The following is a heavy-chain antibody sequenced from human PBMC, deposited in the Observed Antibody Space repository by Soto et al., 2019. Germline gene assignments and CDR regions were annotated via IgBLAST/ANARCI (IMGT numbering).Heavy chain of an antibody. J-gene: IGHJ4*02. V-gene: IGHV3-53*02. D-gene: IGHD2-15*01. Sequence: EVQLVETGGGLIQPGGSLRLSCAASKLTVSSSYMTWVRQAPGKGLEWVSVIYSGGLTYYADSVKGRFTISRDTSKNTLYLQLSPLRADDTAVYYCASSAGFFSGGSCYDYWGQGTLVTVSS. CDR1: KLTVSSSY. CDR3: ASSAGFFSGGSCYDY. CDR2: IYSGGLT.